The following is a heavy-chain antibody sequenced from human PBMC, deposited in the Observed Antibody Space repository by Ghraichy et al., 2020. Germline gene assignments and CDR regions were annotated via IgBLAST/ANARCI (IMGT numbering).Heavy chain of an antibody. J-gene: IGHJ5*02. D-gene: IGHD2-21*01. V-gene: IGHV3-21*01. CDR2: ISSSSSYI. CDR3: AREGPRQVYCGGDCSAVP. Sequence: LSLTCAASGFTFSSYSMNWVRQAPGKGLEWVSSISSSSSYIYYADSVKGRFTISRDNAKNSLYLQMNSLRAEDTAVYYCAREGPRQVYCGGDCSAVPWGQGTLVTVSS. CDR1: GFTFSSYS.